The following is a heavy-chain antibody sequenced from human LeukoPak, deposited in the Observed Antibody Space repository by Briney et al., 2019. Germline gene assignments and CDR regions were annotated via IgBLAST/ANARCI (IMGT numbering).Heavy chain of an antibody. V-gene: IGHV4-31*03. J-gene: IGHJ4*02. CDR3: ASFHSSGWYYFDY. CDR1: GGSISSGGYY. D-gene: IGHD6-19*01. CDR2: IYYSGST. Sequence: SENLSLTCTVSGGSISSGGYYWSWIRQHPGKGLEWIGYIYYSGSTYYNPSLKSRVTISVDTSKNQFSLKLSSVTAADTAVYYCASFHSSGWYYFDYWGQGTLVTVSS.